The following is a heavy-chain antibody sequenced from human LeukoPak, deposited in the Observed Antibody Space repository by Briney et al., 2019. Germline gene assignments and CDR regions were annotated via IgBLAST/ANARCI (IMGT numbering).Heavy chain of an antibody. D-gene: IGHD3-16*01. V-gene: IGHV3-23*01. J-gene: IGHJ4*02. CDR2: ISGSGDTT. CDR1: GFTFSSYA. Sequence: GGSLRLSCAASGFTFSSYAMSWVRQALGGGLEWVSAISGSGDTTYHADSVKGRFTISRDNSENRLSLQMDSLRAEDTAVYYCPKGGHYDYWGQGILVTVSS. CDR3: PKGGHYDY.